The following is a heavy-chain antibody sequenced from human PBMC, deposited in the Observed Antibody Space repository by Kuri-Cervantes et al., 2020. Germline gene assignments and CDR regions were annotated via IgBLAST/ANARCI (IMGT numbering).Heavy chain of an antibody. V-gene: IGHV4-34*01. CDR1: GGSFSGYY. D-gene: IGHD3-10*01. J-gene: IGHJ2*01. CDR3: ARDRSGYSALRGWYFDL. Sequence: SQTLSLTCAVYGGSFSGYYWSWIRQPPGKGLEWIGEINHSGSTNYNPSLKSRVTISVDTSKNQFSLKLSSVTAADTAVYYCARDRSGYSALRGWYFDLWGRGTLVTDSS. CDR2: INHSGST.